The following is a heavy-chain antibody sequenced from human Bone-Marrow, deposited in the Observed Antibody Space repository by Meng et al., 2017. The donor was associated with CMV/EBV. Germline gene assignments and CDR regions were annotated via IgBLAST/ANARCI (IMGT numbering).Heavy chain of an antibody. Sequence: GGSLRLSCAASGFTFSSYEMNWVRQAPGKGLEWVSYISSSGSTIYYADSVKGRFTISRDNSKNTLYLQMNSLRAEDTAVYYCAKGDLWFGELFYYFDYWGQGTLVTVSS. CDR1: GFTFSSYE. D-gene: IGHD3-10*01. J-gene: IGHJ4*02. CDR3: AKGDLWFGELFYYFDY. V-gene: IGHV3-48*03. CDR2: ISSSGSTI.